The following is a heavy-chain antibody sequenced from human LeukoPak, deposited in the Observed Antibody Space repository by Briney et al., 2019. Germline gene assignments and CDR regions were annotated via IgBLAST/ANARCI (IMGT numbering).Heavy chain of an antibody. Sequence: GASVKVSCKASGYTFTGSYIHRVRQAPGQGLEWMGWINPNSGGTNYAQRFQGRVTMTRDTSISIGYMDLSRLRSDDTAVYYCARGPTVVSNFDYWGQGTLVTVSS. CDR2: INPNSGGT. V-gene: IGHV1-2*02. D-gene: IGHD4-23*01. J-gene: IGHJ4*02. CDR3: ARGPTVVSNFDY. CDR1: GYTFTGSY.